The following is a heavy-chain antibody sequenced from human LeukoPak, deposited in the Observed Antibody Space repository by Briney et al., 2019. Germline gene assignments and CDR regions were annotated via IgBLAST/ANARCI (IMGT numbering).Heavy chain of an antibody. J-gene: IGHJ4*02. D-gene: IGHD2-2*01. Sequence: GGSLRLSCAASGFTFSSYAMSWVRQAPGKGLEWVSAISGSGGSTYYADSVKGRFTISRDNSKNTLYLQMNSLRAEDTAVYYCAKAPRTTAHLPHRLVVPAAERDYWGQGTLVTVSS. V-gene: IGHV3-23*01. CDR2: ISGSGGST. CDR1: GFTFSSYA. CDR3: AKAPRTTAHLPHRLVVPAAERDY.